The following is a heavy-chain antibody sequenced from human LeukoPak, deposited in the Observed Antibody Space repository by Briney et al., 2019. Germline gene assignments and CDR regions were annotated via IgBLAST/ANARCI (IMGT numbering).Heavy chain of an antibody. D-gene: IGHD1-26*01. Sequence: RPGGSLRLSCAASGFTFSSYAMHWVRQAPGKGLEWVAVISYDGSKKYYEDSVKGRFTISRDTSKNTLYLQMNSLRTEDTAVCYCAREGHGGAIDYWGQGTLVTVSS. CDR1: GFTFSSYA. J-gene: IGHJ4*02. V-gene: IGHV3-30-3*01. CDR2: ISYDGSKK. CDR3: AREGHGGAIDY.